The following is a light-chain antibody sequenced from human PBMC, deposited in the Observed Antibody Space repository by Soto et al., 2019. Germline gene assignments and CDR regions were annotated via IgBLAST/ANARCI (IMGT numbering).Light chain of an antibody. J-gene: IGKJ4*01. V-gene: IGKV3-20*01. CDR1: QSVSNNY. CDR3: QYYGSSPLT. Sequence: MLTHSPGSLSLSPAERATLSCRASQSVSNNYLAWYQQKPGQAPRPLIYDASSRATGIPDRFSGSGSGTDFILTISRLEPEDFAVYYCQYYGSSPLTFGGGTKVDIK. CDR2: DAS.